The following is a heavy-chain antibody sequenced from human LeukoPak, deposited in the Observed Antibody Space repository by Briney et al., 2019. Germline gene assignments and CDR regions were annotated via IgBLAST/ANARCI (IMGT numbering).Heavy chain of an antibody. D-gene: IGHD5-12*01. J-gene: IGHJ4*02. V-gene: IGHV3-30*04. CDR2: ISYDGSNK. Sequence: GGSLRLSCAASGFTFSSYAMHWVRQAPGKGLEWVAVISYDGSNKYYADSVKGRFTISRDNSKNTLYLQMNSLRAEDTAVYYCAKDLHRYSGYDYGDYWGQGTLVTVSS. CDR3: AKDLHRYSGYDYGDY. CDR1: GFTFSSYA.